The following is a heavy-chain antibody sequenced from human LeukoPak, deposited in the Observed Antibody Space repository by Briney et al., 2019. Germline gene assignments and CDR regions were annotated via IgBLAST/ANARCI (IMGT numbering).Heavy chain of an antibody. J-gene: IGHJ3*02. V-gene: IGHV1-2*02. CDR3: AREALWFGELLGAFDI. D-gene: IGHD3-10*01. CDR2: INPNSGGT. Sequence: ASVKVSCKASGYTFTGYYMHWVRQAPGQGLEWMGWINPNSGGTNYAQKFQGRVTMTRDTSTRTAYMEVRSLRSDDTAVYYCAREALWFGELLGAFDIWGQGTKVTVSS. CDR1: GYTFTGYY.